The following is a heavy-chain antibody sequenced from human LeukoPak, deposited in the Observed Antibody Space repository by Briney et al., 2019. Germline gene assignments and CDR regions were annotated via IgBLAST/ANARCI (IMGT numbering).Heavy chain of an antibody. CDR3: ARHLYCSSTSCSPHGRWFDP. CDR1: GGSISSGGYY. D-gene: IGHD2-2*01. V-gene: IGHV4-31*03. CDR2: IYCSGST. Sequence: SQTLSHTCTVSGGSISSGGYYWSWIRQHPGKGLEWIGYIYCSGSTNYNPSLKSRVTISVDTSKNQFSLKLSSVTAADTAVYYCARHLYCSSTSCSPHGRWFDPWGQGTLVTVSS. J-gene: IGHJ5*02.